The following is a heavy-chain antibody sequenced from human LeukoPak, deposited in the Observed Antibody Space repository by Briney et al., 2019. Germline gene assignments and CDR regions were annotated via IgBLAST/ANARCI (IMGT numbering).Heavy chain of an antibody. D-gene: IGHD6-19*01. J-gene: IGHJ4*02. CDR2: IYSGGNT. V-gene: IGHV3-66*04. CDR3: ARQIGGGWSFDY. Sequence: PGGSLRLSCAASGFTVSSNYMSWVRQAPGKGLEWVSFIYSGGNTYYADSVKGRFTISRDSSKNTLYLQMNSLRAEDTAVYYCARQIGGGWSFDYWGQGTLVTVSS. CDR1: GFTVSSNY.